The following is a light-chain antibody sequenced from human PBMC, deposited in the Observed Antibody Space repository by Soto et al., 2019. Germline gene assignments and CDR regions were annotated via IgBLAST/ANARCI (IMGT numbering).Light chain of an antibody. CDR3: QQYTNWPYT. CDR2: GAS. CDR1: QSVGSN. V-gene: IGKV3-15*01. J-gene: IGKJ2*01. Sequence: EIVMTQSPATLSVSPGERASLSCRASQSVGSNLAWYQQTAGQAPRLLIYGASTRATGIPARFSGSGSGTEFPLTISSLQSEDFAVSSCQQYTNWPYTFGQGTKLEIK.